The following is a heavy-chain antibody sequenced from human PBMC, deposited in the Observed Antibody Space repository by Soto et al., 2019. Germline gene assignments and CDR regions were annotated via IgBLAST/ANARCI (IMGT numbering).Heavy chain of an antibody. V-gene: IGHV1-3*01. J-gene: IGHJ4*02. D-gene: IGHD3-10*01. CDR3: ARVYYYGSGSYHPLDY. Sequence: QVQLVQSGAEVKKPGASVKVSCKASGYTFTSYAMHWLRQAPGQRLEWMGWINAGNGNTKYSQKFQGRVTITRDTSASTAYMELSSLRSEDTAVYYCARVYYYGSGSYHPLDYWGQGTLVTVSS. CDR2: INAGNGNT. CDR1: GYTFTSYA.